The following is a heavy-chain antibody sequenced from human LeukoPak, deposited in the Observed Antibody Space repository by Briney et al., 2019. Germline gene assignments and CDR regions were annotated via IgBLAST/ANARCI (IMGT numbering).Heavy chain of an antibody. J-gene: IGHJ6*02. CDR2: IWYDGSNK. CDR3: ARDRDCSSTSCYGNYYYGMDV. V-gene: IGHV3-33*01. D-gene: IGHD2-2*01. Sequence: PGGSLRLSCAASGFTFSSYGMHWVRQAPGKGLEWVAVIWYDGSNKYYADSVKGRFTISRDNSKNTLYLQMNSLRAEDTAVYYCARDRDCSSTSCYGNYYYGMDVWGQGTTVTVSS. CDR1: GFTFSSYG.